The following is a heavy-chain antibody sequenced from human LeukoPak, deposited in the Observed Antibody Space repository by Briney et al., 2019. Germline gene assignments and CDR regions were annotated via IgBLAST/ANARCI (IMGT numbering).Heavy chain of an antibody. CDR1: GFTVSSNY. Sequence: GGSLRLSCAASGFTVSSNYMSWVRQAPGKGLEWVSVIYSGGSTYYADSVKGRFTVSRDNSKNTLYLQMNSLRAEDTAVYYCARWYDSSGYRSYYYYYMDVWGKGTTVTVSS. J-gene: IGHJ6*03. D-gene: IGHD3-22*01. CDR2: IYSGGST. V-gene: IGHV3-53*01. CDR3: ARWYDSSGYRSYYYYYMDV.